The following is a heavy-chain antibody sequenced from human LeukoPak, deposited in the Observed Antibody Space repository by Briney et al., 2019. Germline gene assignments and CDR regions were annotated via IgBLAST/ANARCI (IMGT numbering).Heavy chain of an antibody. CDR2: ISWNSGSI. Sequence: GRSLRLSCAASGFTFDDYAMRWVRQAPGKGLEWVSGISWNSGSIGYADSVKGRFTISRDNAKNSLYLQMNSLRAEDRALYYCAKDTSVVVTGTFDYWGQGTLVTVSP. D-gene: IGHD2-21*02. CDR3: AKDTSVVVTGTFDY. V-gene: IGHV3-9*01. CDR1: GFTFDDYA. J-gene: IGHJ4*02.